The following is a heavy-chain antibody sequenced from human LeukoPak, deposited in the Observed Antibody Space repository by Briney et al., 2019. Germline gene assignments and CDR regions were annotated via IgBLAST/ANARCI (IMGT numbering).Heavy chain of an antibody. D-gene: IGHD3-10*01. Sequence: SETLSLTCAVYGGSFSGYYWSWIRQPPGKGLEWIGEINHSGSTNYNPSLKSRVTISVDTSKNQFSPKLSSVTAADTAVYYCARGRRYYYGSGSNMFDYWGQGTLVTVSS. CDR2: INHSGST. J-gene: IGHJ4*02. CDR1: GGSFSGYY. CDR3: ARGRRYYYGSGSNMFDY. V-gene: IGHV4-34*01.